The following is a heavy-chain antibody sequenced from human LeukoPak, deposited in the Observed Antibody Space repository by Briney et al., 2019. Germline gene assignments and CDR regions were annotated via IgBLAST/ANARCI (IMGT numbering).Heavy chain of an antibody. Sequence: SETLSLTCNVSGASMRSETHYWSWLRQHPGKGPEWIAYIYYTAGAYYNPSLESRVSISLDASENQFSLKLSSVTAADTAVYYCARGGGYSYGFDYWGQGTLVTVSS. CDR3: ARGGGYSYGFDY. D-gene: IGHD5-18*01. J-gene: IGHJ4*02. CDR1: GASMRSETHY. CDR2: IYYTAGA. V-gene: IGHV4-31*03.